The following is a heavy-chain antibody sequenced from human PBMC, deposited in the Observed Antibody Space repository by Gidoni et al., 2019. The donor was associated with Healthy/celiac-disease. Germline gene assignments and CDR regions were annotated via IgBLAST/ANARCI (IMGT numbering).Heavy chain of an antibody. CDR3: ASQASGSYNY. D-gene: IGHD1-26*01. CDR1: GFTFSSYS. CDR2: ISSSSSTI. Sequence: EVQLVESGGGLVQPGGSLSVSCAASGFTFSSYSMNWVRQAPGKGLEWCSYISSSSSTIYYADSVKGRFTISRDNAKNSLYLQMNSLRDEDTAVYYCASQASGSYNYWGQGTLVTVSS. V-gene: IGHV3-48*02. J-gene: IGHJ4*02.